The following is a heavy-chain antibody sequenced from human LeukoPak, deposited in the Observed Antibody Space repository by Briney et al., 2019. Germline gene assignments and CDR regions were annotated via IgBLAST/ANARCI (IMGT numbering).Heavy chain of an antibody. CDR2: IYYSGST. Sequence: SGTLSLTCTVSGGSISSYYWSWIRQPPGKGLEWIGYIYYSGSTNYNPSLKSRGTISVDTSKKQCSLRRRSVRAADTAVYYCARDHTDYVWGSYRSYGMDVWGQGTTVTVSS. D-gene: IGHD3-16*02. CDR1: GGSISSYY. J-gene: IGHJ6*02. CDR3: ARDHTDYVWGSYRSYGMDV. V-gene: IGHV4-59*01.